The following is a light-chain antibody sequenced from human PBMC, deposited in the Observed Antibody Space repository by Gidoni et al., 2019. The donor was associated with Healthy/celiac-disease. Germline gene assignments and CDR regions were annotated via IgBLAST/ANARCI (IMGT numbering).Light chain of an antibody. CDR2: EGS. Sequence: QSALTQPASVSGSPGQSITISCTGTSSDVGSYNLFSWYQQHPGKAPKLMIHEGSKRPSGVSNRFPGFKACNTASLEISGLQAEDEADYYCCSYAGSSTLVVGGGTKLTVL. V-gene: IGLV2-23*01. CDR1: SSDVGSYNL. CDR3: CSYAGSSTLV. J-gene: IGLJ2*01.